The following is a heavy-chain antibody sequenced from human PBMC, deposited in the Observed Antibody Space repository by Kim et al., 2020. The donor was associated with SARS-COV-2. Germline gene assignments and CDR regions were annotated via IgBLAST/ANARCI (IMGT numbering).Heavy chain of an antibody. J-gene: IGHJ5*02. CDR3: AREKGYSSAFDP. V-gene: IGHV4-31*02. Sequence: YYNPSLKSRVTISVDTSKNQFSLKLSSVTAADTAVYYCAREKGYSSAFDPWGQGTLVTVSS. D-gene: IGHD6-25*01.